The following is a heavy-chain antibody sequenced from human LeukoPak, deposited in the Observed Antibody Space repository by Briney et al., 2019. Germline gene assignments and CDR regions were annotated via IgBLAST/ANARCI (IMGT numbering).Heavy chain of an antibody. V-gene: IGHV3-21*01. Sequence: PGGSLRLSCAASGFTFSSHSMNWVRQAPGKGLEWVSSISGGGTYILYADSVKGRFTISRDDAKNSLYPQMNSLRAEDTAVYYCASFETVAVTSFDPWGQGTLVTVSS. CDR2: ISGGGTYI. CDR3: ASFETVAVTSFDP. D-gene: IGHD6-19*01. J-gene: IGHJ5*01. CDR1: GFTFSSHS.